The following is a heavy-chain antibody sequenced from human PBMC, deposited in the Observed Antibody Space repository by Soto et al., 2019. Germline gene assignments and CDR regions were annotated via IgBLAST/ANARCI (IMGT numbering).Heavy chain of an antibody. V-gene: IGHV4-59*08. CDR2: IYYSGST. CDR1: GGSISSYY. D-gene: IGHD6-6*01. J-gene: IGHJ4*02. Sequence: SETLSLTCTVSGGSISSYYWSWIRQPPGKGLEWIGYIYYSGSTNYNPSLKSRVTISVDTSKNQFSLKLSSVTAADTAVYYCARHLGIAARPDDFGNFDYWGQGTLVTVSS. CDR3: ARHLGIAARPDDFGNFDY.